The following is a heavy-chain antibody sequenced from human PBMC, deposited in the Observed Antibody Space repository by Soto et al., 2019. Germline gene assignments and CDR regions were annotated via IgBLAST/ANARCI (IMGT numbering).Heavy chain of an antibody. J-gene: IGHJ4*02. V-gene: IGHV3-23*01. D-gene: IGHD1-1*01. Sequence: EVHLLESGGGLVQPGGSLRLSCAASGFSLSTYGVTWVRQAPGKGLEWVSGFSGGSGTTHYADSVKGRFSITRDNSKNTGHLEMNSLRVEDTAIYYCAKWNGYGDYWGQGILVTVSS. CDR1: GFSLSTYG. CDR2: FSGGSGTT. CDR3: AKWNGYGDY.